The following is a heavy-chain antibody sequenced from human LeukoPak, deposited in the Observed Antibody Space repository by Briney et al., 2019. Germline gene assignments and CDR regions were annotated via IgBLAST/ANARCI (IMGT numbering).Heavy chain of an antibody. CDR2: INPNSGDT. Sequence: ASVRVSCKASGYTFTGNYIHWVRQAPGQGLEWMGWINPNSGDTNYAQNFQGRVTMTRDTSISTAYMEPKSLTSDDTAVYYCARSLSGDFWGQGTLVTVSS. D-gene: IGHD3-10*01. V-gene: IGHV1-2*02. J-gene: IGHJ4*02. CDR3: ARSLSGDF. CDR1: GYTFTGNY.